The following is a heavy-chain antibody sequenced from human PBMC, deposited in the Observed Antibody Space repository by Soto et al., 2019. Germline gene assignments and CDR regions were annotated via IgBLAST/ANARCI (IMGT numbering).Heavy chain of an antibody. CDR2: INPSGGST. CDR1: GCTFTSYY. V-gene: IGHV1-46*01. J-gene: IGHJ6*02. Sequence: ASVKVSCKASGCTFTSYYMHWVRQAPGQGLEWMGIINPSGGSTSYAQKFQGRVTMTRDTSTSTVYMELSSLRSEDTAVYYCARDRFLEWFPDHYGMDVWGQGTTVTVSS. D-gene: IGHD3-3*01. CDR3: ARDRFLEWFPDHYGMDV.